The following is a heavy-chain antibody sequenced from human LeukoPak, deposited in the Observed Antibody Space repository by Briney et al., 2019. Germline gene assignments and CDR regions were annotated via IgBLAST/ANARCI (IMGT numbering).Heavy chain of an antibody. V-gene: IGHV4-39*01. J-gene: IGHJ5*02. CDR3: SRLYCTTSSCGRFDP. D-gene: IGHD2-2*01. CDR1: GVSISSSGYY. CDR2: LYYSGST. Sequence: SETLSLTCTVSGVSISSSGYYWAWIRQPPGKGLEWIGTLYYSGSTYFKRALKSRVTISVDTSKNQFSLKLASVTAADTAVYYCSRLYCTTSSCGRFDPWGQGTLVTVSS.